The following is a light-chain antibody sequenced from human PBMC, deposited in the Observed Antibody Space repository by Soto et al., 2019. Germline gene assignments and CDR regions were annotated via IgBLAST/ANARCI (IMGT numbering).Light chain of an antibody. CDR2: AAS. CDR3: RHYINSQWT. J-gene: IGKJ1*01. V-gene: IGKV3-20*01. Sequence: EIVLTQTPGTLSLSPGERATLSCRPSQSVSSTYLDWYQQKPGQAPRLLIYAASSRATGIPDRFSGGASATDFTLTSSRLEPEDFAVYYGRHYINSQWTFGQGTKVEIK. CDR1: QSVSSTY.